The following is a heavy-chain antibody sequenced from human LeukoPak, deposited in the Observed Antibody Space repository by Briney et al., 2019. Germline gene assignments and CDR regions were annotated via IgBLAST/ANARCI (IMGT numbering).Heavy chain of an antibody. CDR3: ASSNWGFRVSN. CDR2: IYTSGST. J-gene: IGHJ4*02. V-gene: IGHV4-4*07. D-gene: IGHD7-27*01. Sequence: SETLSLTCTVSGGSISSYYWNWIRQPAGKGLEWIGRIYTSGSTNYNPSFKSRVTMSVDTSKNQFSLKLSSVTAADTAVYYCASSNWGFRVSNWGQGTVVTVSS. CDR1: GGSISSYY.